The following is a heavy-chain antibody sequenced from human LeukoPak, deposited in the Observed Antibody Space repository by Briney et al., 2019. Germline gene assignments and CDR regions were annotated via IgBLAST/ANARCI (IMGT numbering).Heavy chain of an antibody. CDR2: ISGSGGST. Sequence: PGGSLRLSCAASGFTFSDYYMSWVRQAPGKGLEWVSAISGSGGSTYYADSVKGRFTISRDNSKNTLYLQMNSLRAEDTAVYYCAKFLLVTLYYYYYGMDVWGQGTTVTVSS. CDR1: GFTFSDYY. CDR3: AKFLLVTLYYYYYGMDV. J-gene: IGHJ6*02. V-gene: IGHV3-23*01. D-gene: IGHD3-9*01.